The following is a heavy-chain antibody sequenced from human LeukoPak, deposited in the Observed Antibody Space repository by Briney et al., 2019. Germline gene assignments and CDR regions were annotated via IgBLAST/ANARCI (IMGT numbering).Heavy chain of an antibody. CDR1: GFTFSSYS. CDR3: AREDNVVVPDAFDI. CDR2: ISSSSSYI. Sequence: GGSLRLSCAASGFTFSSYSMNWVRQAPGKGLEWVSSISSSSSYIYYADSVKGRFTISRDNAKNSLYLQMNSLRAEDTAVYYCAREDNVVVPDAFDIWGQGTMVTVSS. V-gene: IGHV3-21*01. D-gene: IGHD2-2*01. J-gene: IGHJ3*02.